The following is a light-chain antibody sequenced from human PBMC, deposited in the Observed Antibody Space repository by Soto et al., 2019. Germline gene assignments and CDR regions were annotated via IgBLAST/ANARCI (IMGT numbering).Light chain of an antibody. Sequence: DIPMTQSPSSLSASVGDRVTITCQASQDISNYLNWFQQRPGQAPRLLIYEASTLERGVPSRFSGTQSGTDFSLTISSLQPEDTAIYYCQHYDDLPSLTFGGGTKVEIK. CDR1: QDISNY. V-gene: IGKV1-33*01. J-gene: IGKJ4*01. CDR2: EAS. CDR3: QHYDDLPSLT.